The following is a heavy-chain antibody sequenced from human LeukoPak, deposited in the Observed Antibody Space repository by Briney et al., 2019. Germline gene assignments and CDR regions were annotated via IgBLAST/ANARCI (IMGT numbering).Heavy chain of an antibody. J-gene: IGHJ4*02. CDR1: GFTFTSYS. CDR3: AREGSVSLRGLS. D-gene: IGHD5/OR15-5a*01. Sequence: GSLRLSCAASGFTFTSYSMNWVRQAPGKGLEWVSYISSSSSTIYYADSVKGRFTISRDNAKNSLYLQMNSLRAEDTAVYYCAREGSVSLRGLSWGQGTLVTVSS. V-gene: IGHV3-48*01. CDR2: ISSSSSTI.